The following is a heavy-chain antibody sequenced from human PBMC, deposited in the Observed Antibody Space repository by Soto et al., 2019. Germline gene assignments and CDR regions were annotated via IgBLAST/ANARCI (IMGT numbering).Heavy chain of an antibody. D-gene: IGHD1-1*01. Sequence: EVQLLESGGGLVQPGGSLRLSCAASGFTFTTDAMSCVRQAPGKGLEWVSAISGSGGSTYYADSVKGRFTISRDNSKNTLYVQMNSMRAEDTAVYYGAKEAGEIATTYGHFDHWGQGTLVTVSS. J-gene: IGHJ4*02. CDR2: ISGSGGST. CDR3: AKEAGEIATTYGHFDH. CDR1: GFTFTTDA. V-gene: IGHV3-23*01.